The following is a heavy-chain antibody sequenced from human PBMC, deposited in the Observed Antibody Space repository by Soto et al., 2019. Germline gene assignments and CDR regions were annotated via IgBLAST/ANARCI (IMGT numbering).Heavy chain of an antibody. J-gene: IGHJ6*03. Sequence: QVQLQQWGAGLLKPSETLSLTCAVYGGSFSGYQWSWIRQTPGKGLEWIGGINDSGDINYNPSLKSRVTILVDSPKKQISLRLSSVTAADTAVYYCARGLILWFGELSRRGGYYYYMDVSGKGTTVTVSS. V-gene: IGHV4-34*01. CDR1: GGSFSGYQ. D-gene: IGHD3-10*01. CDR3: ARGLILWFGELSRRGGYYYYMDV. CDR2: INDSGDI.